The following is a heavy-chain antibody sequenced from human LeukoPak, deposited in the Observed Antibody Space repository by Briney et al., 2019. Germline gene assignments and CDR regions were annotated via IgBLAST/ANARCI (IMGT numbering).Heavy chain of an antibody. V-gene: IGHV3-7*04. CDR1: GFTFSSYW. CDR3: ARGRGSYGYYFEY. D-gene: IGHD5-18*01. J-gene: IGHJ4*02. CDR2: IKQDGSEK. Sequence: PGGSLRLSCAASGFTFSSYWMSWVRQAPGKGLEWVANIKQDGSEKYYVDSVKGRFTISRDNAKNSLYLQMNSLRAEDTAVYYCARGRGSYGYYFEYWGQGTLVTVYS.